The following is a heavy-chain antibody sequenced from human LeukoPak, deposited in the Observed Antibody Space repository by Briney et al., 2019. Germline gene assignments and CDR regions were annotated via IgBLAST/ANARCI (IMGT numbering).Heavy chain of an antibody. J-gene: IGHJ3*02. Sequence: PGGFLRLSCEVSGFTFNSYWMDWVRQAPGKGLEWVANIKEDGSKKYYVDSVKGRFAISRDNAKNSLYLQMNSLRVEDTAVYYCVRDVSVQTAQDAWVDAFDIWGQGTTVTVSS. CDR3: VRDVSVQTAQDAWVDAFDI. CDR1: GFTFNSYW. CDR2: IKEDGSKK. D-gene: IGHD2-21*02. V-gene: IGHV3-7*03.